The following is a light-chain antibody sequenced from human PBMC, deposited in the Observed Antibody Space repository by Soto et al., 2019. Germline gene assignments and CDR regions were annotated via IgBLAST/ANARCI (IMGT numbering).Light chain of an antibody. V-gene: IGLV2-23*02. CDR2: EVN. J-gene: IGLJ1*01. Sequence: QAVRTEPASVSGSPGQEITISCTGTISDVGSHNLVSWYQQHPDKAPKLIIYEVNERPSGVSSRFSGSKSGNTASLTVSGLQPDDEADYHCCSFAGSNPFPYVFGTGTKVTVL. CDR3: CSFAGSNPFPYV. CDR1: ISDVGSHNL.